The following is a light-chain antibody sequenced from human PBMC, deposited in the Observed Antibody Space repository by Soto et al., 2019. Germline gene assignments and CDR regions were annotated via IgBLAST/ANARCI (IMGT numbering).Light chain of an antibody. CDR2: EVN. CDR1: STDVGEYNY. Sequence: QSALTQPPSASGSPGQSVTNPCAGTSTDVGEYNYVSWYQQHPGKVPKLIIFEVNKRPSGVPDRFSGSKSGDTASLTVSGLQAEDEADYYCSSFVGAPVIFGGGTKVTVL. J-gene: IGLJ2*01. CDR3: SSFVGAPVI. V-gene: IGLV2-8*01.